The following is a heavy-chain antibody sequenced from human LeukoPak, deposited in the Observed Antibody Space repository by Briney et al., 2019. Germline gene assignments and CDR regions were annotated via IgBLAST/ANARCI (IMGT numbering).Heavy chain of an antibody. D-gene: IGHD2/OR15-2a*01. CDR1: GGSISTTNW. Sequence: SGTLSLTCDVSGGSISTTNWWTWVRQPLGGGLEWIGEVHLNGRTHYSPSLESRVTMSVDMSENHVSLQLTSVTAADTAVYYCAREGGFYRPLDYSGPGTLVIVSA. CDR3: AREGGFYRPLDY. J-gene: IGHJ4*02. V-gene: IGHV4-4*02. CDR2: VHLNGRT.